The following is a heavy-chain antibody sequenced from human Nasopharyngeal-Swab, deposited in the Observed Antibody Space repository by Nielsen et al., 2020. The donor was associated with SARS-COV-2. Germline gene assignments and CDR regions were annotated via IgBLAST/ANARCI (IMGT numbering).Heavy chain of an antibody. Sequence: ESLKISCAVSGFTLKNYNMIWVRQSPGKGLEWIGEIFHGGSTNYNPSLESRVTISIDKSNTQFSLRLTSVTATDTAIYYCARVLAGCSATSCYLLDWGPGTLVTVSS. CDR2: IFHGGST. V-gene: IGHV4/OR15-8*01. CDR1: GFTLKNYNM. J-gene: IGHJ4*02. D-gene: IGHD2-2*01. CDR3: ARVLAGCSATSCYLLD.